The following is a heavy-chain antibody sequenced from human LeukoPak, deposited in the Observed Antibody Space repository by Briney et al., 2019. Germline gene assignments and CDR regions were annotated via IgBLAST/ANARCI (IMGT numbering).Heavy chain of an antibody. V-gene: IGHV3-23*01. J-gene: IGHJ4*02. CDR2: ISGSGGST. D-gene: IGHD1-7*01. Sequence: PGRSLRLSCAASGFTFSSYAMHWVRQAPGKGLEWVSAISGSGGSTYYADSVKGRFTISRDNSKNTLYLQMNSLRAEDTAVYYCAKAAGLWNYGSRFDYWGQGTLVTVSS. CDR3: AKAAGLWNYGSRFDY. CDR1: GFTFSSYA.